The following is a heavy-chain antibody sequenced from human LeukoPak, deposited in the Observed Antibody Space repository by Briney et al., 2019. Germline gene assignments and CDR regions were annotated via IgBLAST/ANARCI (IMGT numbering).Heavy chain of an antibody. D-gene: IGHD3-9*01. J-gene: IGHJ4*02. Sequence: ASVKVSCKASGGTFSSYAISWVRQAPGQGLEWMGGIIPIFGTANYAQKFQGRVTITADESTSTAYMELSSLRSEDTAVYYCARPRDILTGYYDYWGQGTLVTVSS. CDR2: IIPIFGTA. CDR3: ARPRDILTGYYDY. CDR1: GGTFSSYA. V-gene: IGHV1-69*13.